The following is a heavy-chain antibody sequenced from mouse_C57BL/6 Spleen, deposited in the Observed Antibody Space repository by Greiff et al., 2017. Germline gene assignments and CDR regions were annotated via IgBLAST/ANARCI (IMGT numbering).Heavy chain of an antibody. Sequence: EVKLMESGGGLVKPGGSLKLSCAASGFTFSSYAMSWVRQTPEKRLEWVATISDGGSYTYYPDNVKGRFTISRDNAKNNLYLQMSHLKSEDTAMYYCARDKGGTQAPWFAYWGQGTLVTVSA. V-gene: IGHV5-4*01. D-gene: IGHD3-2*02. CDR2: ISDGGSYT. CDR1: GFTFSSYA. CDR3: ARDKGGTQAPWFAY. J-gene: IGHJ3*01.